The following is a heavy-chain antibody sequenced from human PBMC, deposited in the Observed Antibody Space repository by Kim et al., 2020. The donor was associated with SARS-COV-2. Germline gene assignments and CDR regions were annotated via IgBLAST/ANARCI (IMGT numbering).Heavy chain of an antibody. CDR3: ARGDYGDYRMFDY. V-gene: IGHV3-20*01. Sequence: YAASWKGRFTISRANAKNSLYLPMNSLRAEDTALYHCARGDYGDYRMFDYWGQGTLVTVSS. J-gene: IGHJ4*02. D-gene: IGHD4-17*01.